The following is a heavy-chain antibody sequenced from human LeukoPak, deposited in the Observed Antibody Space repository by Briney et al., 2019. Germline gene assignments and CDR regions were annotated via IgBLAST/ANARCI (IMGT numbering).Heavy chain of an antibody. Sequence: GGSLRLSCAASGFTVSSNYMSWVRQAPGKGLEWVSGIYRCGSTYSVDSVKGRFTISRDNSKSTLYLQMNSLRAEDTAVYYCARDAGRWGQGTLVTVSS. V-gene: IGHV3-66*01. CDR1: GFTVSSNY. CDR2: IYRCGST. J-gene: IGHJ4*02. D-gene: IGHD6-13*01. CDR3: ARDAGR.